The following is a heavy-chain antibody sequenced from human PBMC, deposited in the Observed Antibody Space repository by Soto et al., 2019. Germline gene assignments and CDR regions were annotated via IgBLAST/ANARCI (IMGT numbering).Heavy chain of an antibody. Sequence: PGGFLRLSCAASGFTFSSYAMRWVRQAPGTGLEWVSGISGSGGSTYYADSVKGRFTFSRDNSKNTLDLQMNSLRAEDTAVYYCAKGRDFWPSRGMDSLWGQGTLVTVSS. CDR1: GFTFSSYA. V-gene: IGHV3-23*01. CDR3: AKGRDFWPSRGMDSL. CDR2: ISGSGGST. J-gene: IGHJ4*02. D-gene: IGHD3-3*01.